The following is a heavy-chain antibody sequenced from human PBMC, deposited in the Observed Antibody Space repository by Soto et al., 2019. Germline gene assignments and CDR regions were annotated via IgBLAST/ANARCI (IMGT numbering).Heavy chain of an antibody. D-gene: IGHD3-10*01. J-gene: IGHJ6*02. CDR1: GFIFSGYS. Sequence: QVQLVESGGGVVQPGRSLRLSCAASGFIFSGYSMHWVRQAPGKGLEGVGVISYDGSNKYYADSVKGRFTISRDNSKNTLYLQMNSVRAEDTTVYYCARDLGVRVVRGVTHYYYYGMDVWGQGTTVTVSS. CDR3: ARDLGVRVVRGVTHYYYYGMDV. V-gene: IGHV3-30-3*01. CDR2: ISYDGSNK.